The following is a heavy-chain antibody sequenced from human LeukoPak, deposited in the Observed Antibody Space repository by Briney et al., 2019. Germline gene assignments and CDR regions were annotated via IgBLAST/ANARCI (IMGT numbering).Heavy chain of an antibody. CDR3: AKGPTTIDAFDI. J-gene: IGHJ3*02. D-gene: IGHD4-17*01. CDR1: GFTFSSYA. CDR2: IRGSGGST. V-gene: IGHV3-23*01. Sequence: GGSLRLSCAASGFTFSSYAMSWVRQAPGKGLEWVSTIRGSGGSTYYADSVKGRFTIPRDNSKNTLYLQMNSLRVEDTAVYFCAKGPTTIDAFDIWGQGTMVTVSS.